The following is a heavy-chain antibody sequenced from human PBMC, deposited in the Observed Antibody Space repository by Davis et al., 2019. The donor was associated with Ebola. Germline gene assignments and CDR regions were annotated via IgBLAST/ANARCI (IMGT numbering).Heavy chain of an antibody. CDR1: GFTVSGNY. CDR3: ARGGYSGYDNYLDY. Sequence: GESLKISCAASGFTVSGNYMSWVRQAPGKRLEWVSVIHSGGSTYYADSAKGRFTISRDNSKNTLYLQMNSLRTEDTAVYYCARGGYSGYDNYLDYWGQGTLVTVSS. CDR2: IHSGGST. V-gene: IGHV3-66*02. D-gene: IGHD5-12*01. J-gene: IGHJ4*02.